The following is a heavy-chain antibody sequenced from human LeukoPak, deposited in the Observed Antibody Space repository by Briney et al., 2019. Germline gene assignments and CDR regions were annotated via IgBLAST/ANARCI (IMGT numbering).Heavy chain of an antibody. CDR3: ARVPVTMIVVAEERYSDY. CDR2: IYYSGST. Sequence: SETLSLTCTVSGGSISSGDYYWSWIRQPPGKGLEWIGYIYYSGSTYYNPSLKSRVTISVDTSKNQFSLKLSSVTAADTAVYYCARVPVTMIVVAEERYSDYWGQGTLVTVSS. CDR1: GGSISSGDYY. V-gene: IGHV4-30-4*01. D-gene: IGHD3-22*01. J-gene: IGHJ4*02.